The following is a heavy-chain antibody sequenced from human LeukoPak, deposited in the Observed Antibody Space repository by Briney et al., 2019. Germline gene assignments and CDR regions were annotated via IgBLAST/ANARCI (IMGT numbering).Heavy chain of an antibody. CDR2: INHSGST. CDR3: ARARGVVHTAGYMDV. CDR1: GGSFSGYY. D-gene: IGHD3-3*01. J-gene: IGHJ6*03. Sequence: SETLSPTCAVYGGSFSGYYWSWIRQPPGKGLEWIGEINHSGSTNYNPSLKSRVTISVDTSKNQFSLKLSSVTAADTAVYHCARARGVVHTAGYMDVWGKGTTVTVSS. V-gene: IGHV4-34*01.